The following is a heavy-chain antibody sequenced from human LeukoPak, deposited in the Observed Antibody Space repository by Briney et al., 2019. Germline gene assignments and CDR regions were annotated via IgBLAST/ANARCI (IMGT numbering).Heavy chain of an antibody. Sequence: SQTLSLTCAISGDSVSSNDAAWNWIRQSPSRGLDWLERTFYRSKWYYDSAVSVKSRITINPDTSKNQFSLQLNSVTPEDTAVYYCARVNTLVRATRNPFGYWGRRTLVTVSS. CDR1: GDSVSSNDAA. CDR2: TFYRSKWYY. CDR3: ARVNTLVRATRNPFGY. V-gene: IGHV6-1*01. J-gene: IGHJ4*02. D-gene: IGHD3-10*01.